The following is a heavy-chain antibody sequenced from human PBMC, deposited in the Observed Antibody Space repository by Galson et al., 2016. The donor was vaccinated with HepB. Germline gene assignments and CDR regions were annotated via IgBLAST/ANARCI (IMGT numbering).Heavy chain of an antibody. J-gene: IGHJ6*02. D-gene: IGHD3-16*01. CDR1: GGSVGNNGFY. Sequence: LSLTCTVSGGSVGNNGFYWSWIRQRPGKGLEWIGYIYSSGTTNYNLSLKSRVTISVDTSKNQLSLKVTSVTAADTAVYYCARGGRWGTYPLYYYYGMDVWGQGTTVTVSS. CDR2: IYSSGTT. CDR3: ARGGRWGTYPLYYYYGMDV. V-gene: IGHV4-61*08.